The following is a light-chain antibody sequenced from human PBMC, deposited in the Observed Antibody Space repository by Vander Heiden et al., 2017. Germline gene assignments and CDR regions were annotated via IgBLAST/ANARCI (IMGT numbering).Light chain of an antibody. J-gene: IGKJ5*01. Sequence: EIVMTQSPATLSVSPGERATLSCRASQSVSSNLAWYQQKPGQAPRLLIYGASTRATGIPARFSGSGYGTEFTLTISSRQSEDFAVYYCQQYKNWPSITFGQGTRLEIK. V-gene: IGKV3-15*01. CDR2: GAS. CDR1: QSVSSN. CDR3: QQYKNWPSIT.